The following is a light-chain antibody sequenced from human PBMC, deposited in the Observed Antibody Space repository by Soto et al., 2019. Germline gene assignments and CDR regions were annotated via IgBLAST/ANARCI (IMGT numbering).Light chain of an antibody. CDR1: QSVSSSSY. J-gene: IGKJ2*01. Sequence: EIVLTQSPGTLSLSPGERATLSCRASQSVSSSSYLAWYQQKPGQAPRLLIYGASSRATGIPDRFSGSGSATDLSLTISRLEPEDFAVYYCRKYGSSPSYTFGQGTKLEIK. V-gene: IGKV3-20*01. CDR2: GAS. CDR3: RKYGSSPSYT.